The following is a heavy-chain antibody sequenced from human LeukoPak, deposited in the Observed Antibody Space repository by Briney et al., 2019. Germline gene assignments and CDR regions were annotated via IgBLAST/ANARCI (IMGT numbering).Heavy chain of an antibody. CDR2: IYYSGST. Sequence: SETLSLTCTVSGGSISSGSYYWGWIRQPPGKGLEWIGTIYYSGSTYYNPSLKSRVTISIDTSKNQFSLRLSSVTATDTALYYCARQQSSGLDPWGQGTLVTVSS. D-gene: IGHD6-19*01. J-gene: IGHJ5*02. CDR3: ARQQSSGLDP. CDR1: GGSISSGSYY. V-gene: IGHV4-39*01.